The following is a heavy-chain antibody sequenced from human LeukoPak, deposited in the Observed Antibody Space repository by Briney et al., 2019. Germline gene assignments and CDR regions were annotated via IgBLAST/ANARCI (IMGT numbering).Heavy chain of an antibody. D-gene: IGHD3-22*01. CDR2: IYHSGST. Sequence: SETLSLTCTASADSISNYNYFWGWIRQPPGKGLEWIGSIYHSGSTYYNPSLKSRVTISVDTSKNQFSLKLSSVTAADTAVYYCARGDRPSSSGPTWGVFDYWGQGTLVTVSS. CDR3: ARGDRPSSSGPTWGVFDY. J-gene: IGHJ4*02. V-gene: IGHV4-39*07. CDR1: ADSISNYNYF.